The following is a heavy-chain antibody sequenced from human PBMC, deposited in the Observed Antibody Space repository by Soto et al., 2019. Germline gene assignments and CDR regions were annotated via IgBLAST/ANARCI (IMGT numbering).Heavy chain of an antibody. V-gene: IGHV3-11*06. J-gene: IGHJ6*02. CDR1: GLTFSDYY. D-gene: IGHD6-13*01. CDR2: ISGSSTYA. CDR3: AREATGNGMDV. Sequence: QGQLVESGGGLVKPGGSVRLSCAASGLTFSDYYMSWIRQAPGEGLEWVSYISGSSTYADYADSVKGRFTISRDNARNSLYLQMNSLRAEDTAVYYCAREATGNGMDVWGQGTTVTVSS.